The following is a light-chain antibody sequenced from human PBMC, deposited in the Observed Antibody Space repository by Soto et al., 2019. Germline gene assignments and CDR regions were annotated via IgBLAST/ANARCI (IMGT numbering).Light chain of an antibody. Sequence: EIVLTQSPGTLSLSPGERATLSCRASQSVSRTYLAWYQQKPGQAPRLLIYGASSRPTGIPDRFSGSGSGTDFTLTISGLKPEDFAMYYCQQYGSSRTFGQGTKVEVK. CDR1: QSVSRTY. J-gene: IGKJ1*01. CDR2: GAS. CDR3: QQYGSSRT. V-gene: IGKV3-20*01.